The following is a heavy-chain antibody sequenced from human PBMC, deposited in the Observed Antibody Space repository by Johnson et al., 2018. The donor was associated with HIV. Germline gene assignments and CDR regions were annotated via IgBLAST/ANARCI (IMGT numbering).Heavy chain of an antibody. CDR2: ISWNSGRI. CDR1: GFTFDDYA. Sequence: VQVVESGGGLVQPGRSLRLSCAASGFTFDDYAMHWVRQAPGKGLEWVSGISWNSGRIGYVASVKGRFTISRDNAKNALYLQLNSLKPEDTAVYYCAKDERQLGGWSHAFDIWGQGTVLTVSS. J-gene: IGHJ3*02. V-gene: IGHV3-9*01. D-gene: IGHD7-27*01. CDR3: AKDERQLGGWSHAFDI.